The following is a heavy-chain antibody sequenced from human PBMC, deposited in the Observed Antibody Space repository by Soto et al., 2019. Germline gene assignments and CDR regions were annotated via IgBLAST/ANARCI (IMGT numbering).Heavy chain of an antibody. D-gene: IGHD1-26*01. CDR1: GCSLTTDRVG. CDR2: IYWDDSK. V-gene: IGHV2-5*02. J-gene: IGHJ4*02. CDR3: AHAYGGRSLY. Sequence: QITLKESGPTLVKPTQTLTLTCTFSGCSLTTDRVGVGWIRQPPGEALEWLAVIYWDDSKTYRPSLERRLTITKDTSKNQVALTMTNMDYLDTATYYCAHAYGGRSLYWGQGTLVTVSS.